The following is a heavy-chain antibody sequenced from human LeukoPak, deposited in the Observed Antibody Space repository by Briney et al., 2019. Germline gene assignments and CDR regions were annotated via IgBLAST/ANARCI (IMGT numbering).Heavy chain of an antibody. J-gene: IGHJ4*02. Sequence: TSVKVSCKVSGYTLTELSMHWVRQAPGKGREWRGGFDPEDGETIYAQKFQGGVTMTEDTSTDTAYMELSSLRSENTAVYYCATLSPTGDLDYWGQGTLVTVSS. V-gene: IGHV1-24*01. CDR2: FDPEDGET. D-gene: IGHD7-27*01. CDR1: GYTLTELS. CDR3: ATLSPTGDLDY.